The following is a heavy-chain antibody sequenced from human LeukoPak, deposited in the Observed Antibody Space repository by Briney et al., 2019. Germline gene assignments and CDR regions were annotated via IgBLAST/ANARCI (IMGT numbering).Heavy chain of an antibody. CDR3: VRAPRDSSTMLDY. CDR2: INPNDGST. J-gene: IGHJ4*02. Sequence: GASVKVSCKASGYTFTTYWIQWVRQAPGQGLEWVALINPNDGSTTYAHKFQGRVTMTRDTSTSTVYMDSSRLTSEDTAVYYCVRAPRDSSTMLDYWGQGTLVTVSS. V-gene: IGHV1-46*01. CDR1: GYTFTTYW. D-gene: IGHD6-13*01.